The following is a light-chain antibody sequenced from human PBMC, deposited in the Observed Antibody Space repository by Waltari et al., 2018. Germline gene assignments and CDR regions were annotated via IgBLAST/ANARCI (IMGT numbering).Light chain of an antibody. CDR2: DVS. J-gene: IGLJ3*02. CDR3: SSYTSSSSRL. V-gene: IGLV2-14*03. CDR1: SSDVGAYNY. Sequence: QSALTQPASVSGSPGQSITISCTGTSSDVGAYNYVSWYQQHPGKAPKLMIFDVSNRPSGVSTRFSGSKSGNTASLTISGLQAEDEAVYHCSSYTSSSSRLFGGGTKVTVL.